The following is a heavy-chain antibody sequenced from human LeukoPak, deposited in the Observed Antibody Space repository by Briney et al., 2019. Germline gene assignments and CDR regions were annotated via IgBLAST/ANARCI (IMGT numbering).Heavy chain of an antibody. CDR3: ATANSGPDI. D-gene: IGHD1-1*01. V-gene: IGHV3-74*01. CDR2: ISADGSYT. Sequence: GGSLRLSCAASGFTFSSYWMHWVRQAPGKGLVWVTRISADGSYTLYADSVRGRFTISRDNAKNTLYLQMNSLRAEDTAVYYCATANSGPDIWGQGTTVTVSS. J-gene: IGHJ3*02. CDR1: GFTFSSYW.